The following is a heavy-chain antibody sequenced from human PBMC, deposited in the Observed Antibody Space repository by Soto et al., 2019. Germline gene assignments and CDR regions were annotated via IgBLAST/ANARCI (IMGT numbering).Heavy chain of an antibody. CDR3: AKDGAATSHSYYYGMDV. CDR1: GFTFSTYG. CDR2: ISYDGSNK. D-gene: IGHD3-16*01. J-gene: IGHJ6*02. V-gene: IGHV3-30*18. Sequence: QVQLVESGGGVVQPGRSLRLSCAASGFTFSTYGMHWVRQAPGKGLEWVAVISYDGSNKYYADSVKGRFTISRDNPKNXXYLQMKSLRAEDTAVYYCAKDGAATSHSYYYGMDVWGQGTTVTVSS.